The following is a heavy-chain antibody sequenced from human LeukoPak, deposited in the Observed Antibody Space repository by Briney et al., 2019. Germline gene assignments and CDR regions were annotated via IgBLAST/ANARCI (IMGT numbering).Heavy chain of an antibody. J-gene: IGHJ4*02. D-gene: IGHD3-9*01. Sequence: SETLSLTCAVYGGSFSGYYWSWIRQPPGKGLEWIGEINHSGSTNYNPSLKSRVTISVDTSKNQFSLKLSSVTAADTAAYYCARLGTYYDILTGYLFDYWGQGTLVTVSS. CDR3: ARLGTYYDILTGYLFDY. CDR1: GGSFSGYY. CDR2: INHSGST. V-gene: IGHV4-34*01.